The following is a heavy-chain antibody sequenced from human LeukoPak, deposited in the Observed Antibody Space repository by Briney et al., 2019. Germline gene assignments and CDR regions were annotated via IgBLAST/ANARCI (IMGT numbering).Heavy chain of an antibody. V-gene: IGHV4-39*02. CDR1: NGFLTSDIYY. CDR2: IFYSGKT. Sequence: SETLSLTCTVSNGFLTSDIYYWAWVRQPPGKGLEWIGAIFYSGKTYYSASLKSRVTVSLDTSKKNFSLRLSSMTAADTAVYYCARLWIVATWFDAWGQGALVTVSS. CDR3: ARLWIVATWFDA. D-gene: IGHD2-2*03. J-gene: IGHJ5*02.